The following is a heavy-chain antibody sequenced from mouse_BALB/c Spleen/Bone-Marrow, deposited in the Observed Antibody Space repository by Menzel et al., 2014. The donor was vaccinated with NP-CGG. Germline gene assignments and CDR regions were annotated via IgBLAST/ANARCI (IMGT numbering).Heavy chain of an antibody. CDR3: VRGGWLLLFAY. V-gene: IGHV14-3*02. CDR1: GFNTKDTY. Sequence: EVKLMESGAELVKPGASVKLSCTASGFNTKDTYMHWVKQRPEQGLEWIGGIDPANGNTKYDPKFLGKATITADTSSNTAYLQLSSLTSEDTAVYYCVRGGWLLLFAYWGQGTLVTVSA. CDR2: IDPANGNT. D-gene: IGHD2-3*01. J-gene: IGHJ3*01.